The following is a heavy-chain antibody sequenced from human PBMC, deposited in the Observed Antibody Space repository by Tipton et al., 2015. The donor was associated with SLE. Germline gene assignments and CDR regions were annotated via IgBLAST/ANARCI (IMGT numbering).Heavy chain of an antibody. Sequence: TLSLTCAVYGGSFSGYYWCWIRQPPGKGLEWIGEISHSGSTNYNPSLKRRVTISVDTSKNQFSLKLSSVTAADTAVYYCARATVTAFDYWGQGTLGTVPS. J-gene: IGHJ4*02. V-gene: IGHV4-34*01. CDR1: GGSFSGYY. CDR3: ARATVTAFDY. D-gene: IGHD4-17*01. CDR2: ISHSGST.